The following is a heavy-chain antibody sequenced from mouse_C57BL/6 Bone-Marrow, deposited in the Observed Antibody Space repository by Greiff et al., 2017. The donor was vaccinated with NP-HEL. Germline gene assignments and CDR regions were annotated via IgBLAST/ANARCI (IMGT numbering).Heavy chain of an antibody. CDR2: IYPRSGNT. D-gene: IGHD2-1*01. CDR1: GYTFTSYG. CDR3: ARGGNYWYYFDY. V-gene: IGHV1-81*01. Sequence: VKLQESGAELARPGASVKLSCKASGYTFTSYGISWVKQRTGQGLEWIGEIYPRSGNTYYNEKFKGKATLTVEKSSSTVYLELSRLTSDDSSVYYCARGGNYWYYFDYWGQGTTLTVSS. J-gene: IGHJ2*01.